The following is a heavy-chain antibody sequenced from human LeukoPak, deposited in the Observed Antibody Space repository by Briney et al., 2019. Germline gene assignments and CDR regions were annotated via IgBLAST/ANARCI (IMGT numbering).Heavy chain of an antibody. J-gene: IGHJ4*02. CDR3: AKDPAVASYYFDS. CDR2: ISGSGGST. Sequence: GGSLRLSCAASGFTFSSYAMSWVRQAPGKGLEWVSGISGSGGSTYYADSVKGRFTISRDNSKNTLYLQMNRLRAEDTAVYYCAKDPAVASYYFDSWGQGTLVTVSS. CDR1: GFTFSSYA. V-gene: IGHV3-23*01. D-gene: IGHD6-19*01.